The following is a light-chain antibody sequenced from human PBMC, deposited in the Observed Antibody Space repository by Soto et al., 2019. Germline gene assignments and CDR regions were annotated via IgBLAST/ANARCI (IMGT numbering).Light chain of an antibody. CDR3: QQYNKWPLT. Sequence: IVLTQSPATLSVSPGEGATLSCRASETISRDLAWDQQKPGQSPRLLIFGAFTRATGVPVRFSGSGSGTEFTLTVSSLQSEDVAVYFCQQYNKWPLTFGVGTRVEIK. J-gene: IGKJ4*01. CDR1: ETISRD. V-gene: IGKV3D-15*01. CDR2: GAF.